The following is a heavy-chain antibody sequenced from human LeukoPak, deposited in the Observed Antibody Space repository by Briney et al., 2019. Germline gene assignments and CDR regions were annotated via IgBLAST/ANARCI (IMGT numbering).Heavy chain of an antibody. Sequence: ASVKVSCKASGYTFTGYYMHWVRQAPGKGLEWMGGFDPEDGETIYAQKFQGRVTMTEDTSTDTAYMELSSLRSEDTAVYYCATGRRFLEWYLAFDYWGQGTLVTVSS. CDR3: ATGRRFLEWYLAFDY. J-gene: IGHJ4*02. D-gene: IGHD3-3*01. V-gene: IGHV1-24*01. CDR2: FDPEDGET. CDR1: GYTFTGYY.